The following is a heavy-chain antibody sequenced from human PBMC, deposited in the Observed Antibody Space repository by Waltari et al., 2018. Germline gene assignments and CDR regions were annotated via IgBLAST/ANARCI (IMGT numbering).Heavy chain of an antibody. Sequence: HLVQSGGGVVQPGGSLRLSCAASGVACRYLGLTWGGQAPGKGVEWVVFIRYDGSNQEYVDSVKGRFSISRDNSRNTVYLQMNSLRVEDTAVYYCAKDRGGGYGGLRPDAFDIWGEGTRVIVSS. CDR3: AKDRGGGYGGLRPDAFDI. J-gene: IGHJ3*02. V-gene: IGHV3-30*02. D-gene: IGHD3-10*01. CDR1: GVACRYLG. CDR2: IRYDGSNQ.